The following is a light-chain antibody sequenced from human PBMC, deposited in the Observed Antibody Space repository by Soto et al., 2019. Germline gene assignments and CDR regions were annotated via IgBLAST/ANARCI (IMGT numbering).Light chain of an antibody. CDR1: QGIGNY. CDR3: QKYNRAPRT. J-gene: IGKJ1*01. CDR2: GAS. Sequence: IQMTQSPPSLSASVGDRVTITCRASQGIGNYLAWYQQKPGKVPKLLIYGASTLQSGVPSRFSGSGSGTDFTLTISSLRPEDFATYYCQKYNRAPRTFGPGTRVEIK. V-gene: IGKV1-27*01.